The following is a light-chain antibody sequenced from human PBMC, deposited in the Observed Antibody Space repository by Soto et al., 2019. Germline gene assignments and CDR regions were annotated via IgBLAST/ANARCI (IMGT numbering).Light chain of an antibody. CDR3: QQYNNWPIT. Sequence: ENVLTQSPGTLSLSPVEVATLSFMASQSIGSNLAWYQQKPGQSPRLLIYGASTRATGLPARFSGSGSGTEFTLTISSLQSEDFALYYCQQYNNWPITFGQGTRLEIK. CDR1: QSIGSN. CDR2: GAS. J-gene: IGKJ5*01. V-gene: IGKV3-15*01.